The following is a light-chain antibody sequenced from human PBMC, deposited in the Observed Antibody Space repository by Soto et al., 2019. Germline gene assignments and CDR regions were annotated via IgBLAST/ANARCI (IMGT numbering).Light chain of an antibody. J-gene: IGKJ4*01. CDR3: QQRTNWPLT. CDR2: DAS. V-gene: IGKV3-11*01. Sequence: EIVLTQSPATLSLSPGERATLSCRASQSVSSYLAWYQQKPGQAPRLLIYDASNRATGIPARFSGSGSGTDFTLPISSLEPEFFEVYYCQQRTNWPLTFGGGTKV. CDR1: QSVSSY.